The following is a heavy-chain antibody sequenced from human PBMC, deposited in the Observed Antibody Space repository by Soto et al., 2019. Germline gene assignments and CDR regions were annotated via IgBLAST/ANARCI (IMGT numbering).Heavy chain of an antibody. CDR1: GYTFTSYG. J-gene: IGHJ5*02. Sequence: QVQLVQSGAEVKKPGASVKVSCKASGYTFTSYGISWVRQAPGQGLEWMGWISAYNGNTNYAQKVQGRVTMTKDTSTSTAYMELRSLISDDTGVYYCASDRDSDCGGGSCYPTSWFDPWGQGTLVTVSS. V-gene: IGHV1-18*01. CDR2: ISAYNGNT. D-gene: IGHD2-15*01. CDR3: ASDRDSDCGGGSCYPTSWFDP.